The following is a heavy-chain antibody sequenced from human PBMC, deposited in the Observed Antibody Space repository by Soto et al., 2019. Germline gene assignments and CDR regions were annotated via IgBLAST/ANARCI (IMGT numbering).Heavy chain of an antibody. CDR3: KRGPVGDSDVFDY. CDR1: GYTFTSYA. Sequence: QVQLVQSGAEVKKPGASVKGSCKASGYTFTSYAMHWVRQAPGQRLEWMGWINAGNGNTKYSQKFHGRVTITRDTTASTAYMGRSSVRSEATAVYECKRGPVGDSDVFDYWGQGALVPVSS. V-gene: IGHV1-3*01. J-gene: IGHJ4*02. CDR2: INAGNGNT. D-gene: IGHD3-16*01.